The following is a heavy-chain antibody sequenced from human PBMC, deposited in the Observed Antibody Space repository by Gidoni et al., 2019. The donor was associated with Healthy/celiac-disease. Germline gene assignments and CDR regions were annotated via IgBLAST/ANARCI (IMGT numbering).Heavy chain of an antibody. D-gene: IGHD1-26*01. CDR1: GFLFSSYS. CDR3: ARDSWSVGAGAFDY. CDR2: ISSSSSYI. J-gene: IGHJ4*02. V-gene: IGHV3-21*01. Sequence: EVQLVESGGGLVKPGGSLRPSCAASGFLFSSYSMNWVRQAPGKGLEWVSSISSSSSYIYSADSVKGRFTISRDNAKNSLYLQMNSMRAEDTAVYYCARDSWSVGAGAFDYWGQGTLVTVSS.